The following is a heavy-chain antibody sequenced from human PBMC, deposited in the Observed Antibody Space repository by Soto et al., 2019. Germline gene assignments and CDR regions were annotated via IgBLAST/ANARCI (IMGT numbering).Heavy chain of an antibody. CDR2: TRNKAKSYTT. V-gene: IGHV3-72*01. Sequence: GGSLRLSCAASGFTLSDHYMDWVRQPPGKGLEWVGRTRNKAKSYTTEYAASVTGRFTISRDDSKNSLYLQMDSLKTEDTAVYYCVRDRNDGIYFLPDCWGQGTLVTVSS. J-gene: IGHJ4*02. D-gene: IGHD1-26*01. CDR1: GFTLSDHY. CDR3: VRDRNDGIYFLPDC.